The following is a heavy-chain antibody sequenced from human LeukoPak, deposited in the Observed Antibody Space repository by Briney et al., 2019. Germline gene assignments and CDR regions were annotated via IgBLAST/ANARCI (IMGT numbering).Heavy chain of an antibody. CDR2: FYYSGST. CDR3: ARDRPGGSSLDY. J-gene: IGHJ4*02. Sequence: SETLSLTCNVSGGSISSSTYYWAWIRQPPGKGLEWIGIFYYSGSTYYNPSLKSRVTISIDTSKNHFSLNLTSVTAADTAVYYCARDRPGGSSLDYWGQGTLVTVSS. D-gene: IGHD6-13*01. V-gene: IGHV4-39*07. CDR1: GGSISSSTYY.